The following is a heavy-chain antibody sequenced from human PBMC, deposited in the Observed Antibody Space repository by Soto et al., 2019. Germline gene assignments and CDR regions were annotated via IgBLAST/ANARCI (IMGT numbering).Heavy chain of an antibody. CDR1: GYTFTSYG. D-gene: IGHD3-3*01. V-gene: IGHV1-18*01. CDR3: ARDGSPIFWSYYYTGDLFYP. Sequence: ASVKVSCKASGYTFTSYGISWVRQAPGQGLEWMGWISAYNGNTNYAQKLQGRVTMTTDTSTSTAYMELRSLRFDDTAVYYCARDGSPIFWSYYYTGDLFYPWGQGTPVTVSS. J-gene: IGHJ5*02. CDR2: ISAYNGNT.